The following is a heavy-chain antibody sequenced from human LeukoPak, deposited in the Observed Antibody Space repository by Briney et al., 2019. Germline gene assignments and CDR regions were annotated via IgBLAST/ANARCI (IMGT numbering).Heavy chain of an antibody. D-gene: IGHD6-6*01. CDR3: AREQLVGTYYFDY. V-gene: IGHV1-46*01. CDR1: GYTFTNYY. CDR2: LSPSGGST. J-gene: IGHJ4*02. Sequence: ASVKVSCKASGYTFTNYYMHWVRPAPGQGRWWMGILSPSGGSTSYAQKFQGRVTMTRDTSTSTVYMELSSLRSDDTAVYYCAREQLVGTYYFDYWGQGTLVTVSS.